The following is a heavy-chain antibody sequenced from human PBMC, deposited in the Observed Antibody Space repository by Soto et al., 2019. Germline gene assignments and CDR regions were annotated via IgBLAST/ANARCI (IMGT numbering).Heavy chain of an antibody. CDR2: IIPMFGTA. Sequence: GASLKVSCKASGGTFSSYGISWVRQVPGQGLEWMGEIIPMFGTANYAQKFQDRVTLTADESTSAAYMELSSLTSEDTAVYFCARHLAHDFYFDYWGQGTPVTVSS. CDR3: ARHLAHDFYFDY. J-gene: IGHJ4*02. V-gene: IGHV1-69*13. CDR1: GGTFSSYG. D-gene: IGHD3-3*01.